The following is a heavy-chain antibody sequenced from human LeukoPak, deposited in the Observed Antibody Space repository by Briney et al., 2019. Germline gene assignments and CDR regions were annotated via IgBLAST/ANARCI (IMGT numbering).Heavy chain of an antibody. D-gene: IGHD6-19*01. J-gene: IGHJ4*02. V-gene: IGHV1-2*02. CDR3: ARDSRIKAVAGDLDY. CDR1: GYTFTGYY. Sequence: ASVKVSCKASGYTFTGYYMHWVRQAPGQGLEWMGWINPNSGGTNYAQKFQGRVTMTRDTSISTAYMELSRLRSDDTAVYYCARDSRIKAVAGDLDYWGQGTLVTVSS. CDR2: INPNSGGT.